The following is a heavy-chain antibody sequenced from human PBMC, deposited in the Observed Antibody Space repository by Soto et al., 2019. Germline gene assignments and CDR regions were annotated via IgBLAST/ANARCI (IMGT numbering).Heavy chain of an antibody. CDR1: GFNLNTYG. V-gene: IGHV3-30*03. Sequence: GGSLRLCCVASGFNLNTYGIYWVRQAPGKGLQWVAQILYDGSKKHYADSVRGRFTITRDNSKNTVYLQMDSLRVDDTAMYYCVRDLALMADYWGQGTLVTVSS. CDR3: VRDLALMADY. D-gene: IGHD3-16*01. J-gene: IGHJ4*02. CDR2: ILYDGSKK.